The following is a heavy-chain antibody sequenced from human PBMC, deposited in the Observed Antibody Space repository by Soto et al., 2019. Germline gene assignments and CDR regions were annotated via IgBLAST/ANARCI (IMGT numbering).Heavy chain of an antibody. V-gene: IGHV1-2*02. CDR1: GYTFSDYY. CDR3: ARNLAKGGWSAGFDY. CDR2: INPKSGGT. J-gene: IGHJ4*02. D-gene: IGHD3-3*01. Sequence: ASVKVSCKASGYTFSDYYIHWVREAPGQGLEWMGWINPKSGGTKYPQKFQGRVTMTRDTSLSTVYMTLTRLTSDDTAVYYCARNLAKGGWSAGFDYWGQGTLVTVSS.